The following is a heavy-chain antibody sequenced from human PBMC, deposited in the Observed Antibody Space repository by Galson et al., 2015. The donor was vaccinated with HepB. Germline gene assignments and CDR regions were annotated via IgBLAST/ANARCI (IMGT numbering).Heavy chain of an antibody. V-gene: IGHV3-21*01. CDR3: VTGVTRHYDY. CDR2: ISSSSRYI. CDR1: GFTFNNYN. D-gene: IGHD5-18*01. J-gene: IGHJ4*02. Sequence: SLRLSCAASGFTFNNYNMNWVRQAPGKGLEWVSSISSSSRYIYYADSVKGRFTLSRDNAKNSVYLQMNTLRAEDTAVYYCVTGVTRHYDYWGQGTLVIVSS.